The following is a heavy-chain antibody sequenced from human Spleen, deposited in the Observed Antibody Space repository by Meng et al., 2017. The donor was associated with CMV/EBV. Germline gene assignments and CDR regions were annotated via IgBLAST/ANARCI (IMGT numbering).Heavy chain of an antibody. CDR3: ARNNIVVVPAAILGGEFDY. J-gene: IGHJ4*02. CDR1: GFTFGDYA. D-gene: IGHD2-2*02. V-gene: IGHV3-49*04. CDR2: IRSKAYGGTT. Sequence: GESLKISCTASGFTFGDYAMSWVRQAPGKGLEWIGFIRSKAYGGTTEYAASVKGRFTISRDDSKSFAYLQMNSLKTADTAVYYCARNNIVVVPAAILGGEFDYWGQGTLVTVSS.